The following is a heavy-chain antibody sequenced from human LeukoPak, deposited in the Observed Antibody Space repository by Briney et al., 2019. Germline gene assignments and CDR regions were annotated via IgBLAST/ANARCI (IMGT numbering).Heavy chain of an antibody. CDR1: GGPISSSSYY. CDR3: ARFMITFGGETLYYFDY. D-gene: IGHD3-16*01. Sequence: SETLSLTCTVSGGPISSSSYYWGWIRQPPGKGLEWIGSIYYSGSTYYNPSLKSRVTISVDTSKNQFSLKLSSVTAADTAVYYCARFMITFGGETLYYFDYWGQGTLVTVSS. CDR2: IYYSGST. V-gene: IGHV4-39*01. J-gene: IGHJ4*02.